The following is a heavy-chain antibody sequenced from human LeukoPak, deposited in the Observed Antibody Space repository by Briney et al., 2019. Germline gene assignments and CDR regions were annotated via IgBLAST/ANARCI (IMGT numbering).Heavy chain of an antibody. Sequence: PGGSLRLSCAASGFSFSGYGMHWVRQAPGKGLEWVTFIRYDGSTKSYADPVKGRFTIARDNSKNTLYLQMNSLRAEDTAVYFCAKDYNNGFDYWGQGALVTVSS. CDR3: AKDYNNGFDY. CDR1: GFSFSGYG. V-gene: IGHV3-30*02. CDR2: IRYDGSTK. D-gene: IGHD1-14*01. J-gene: IGHJ4*02.